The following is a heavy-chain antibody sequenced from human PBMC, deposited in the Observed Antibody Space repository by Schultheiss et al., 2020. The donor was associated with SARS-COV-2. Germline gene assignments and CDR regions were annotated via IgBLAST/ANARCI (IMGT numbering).Heavy chain of an antibody. D-gene: IGHD6-13*01. Sequence: SETLSLTCAVYGGSFSGYYWSWIRQPPGKGLEWIGYIYYSGSTNYNPSLKSRVTISVDTSKNQFSLKLSSVTAADTAVYYCARDPGRPPWPGYSSSSYYYYGMDVWGQGTTVTVSS. CDR3: ARDPGRPPWPGYSSSSYYYYGMDV. CDR1: GGSFSGYY. J-gene: IGHJ6*02. CDR2: IYYSGST. V-gene: IGHV4-59*12.